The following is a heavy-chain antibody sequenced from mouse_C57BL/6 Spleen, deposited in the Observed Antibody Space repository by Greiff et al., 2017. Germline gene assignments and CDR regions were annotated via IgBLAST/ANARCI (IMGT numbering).Heavy chain of an antibody. CDR1: GYTFTSYW. CDR3: ALGPYGSSYEMDD. Sequence: VQLQQSGAELVKPGASVKLSCKASGYTFTSYWMHWVKQRPGRGLDGIGRIDPSSGGTKYNEKFKSKATLTVDKPSSTADMQRSSLTSEDSAVYYCALGPYGSSYEMDDWGQGTSVTVSS. D-gene: IGHD1-1*01. V-gene: IGHV1-72*01. CDR2: IDPSSGGT. J-gene: IGHJ4*01.